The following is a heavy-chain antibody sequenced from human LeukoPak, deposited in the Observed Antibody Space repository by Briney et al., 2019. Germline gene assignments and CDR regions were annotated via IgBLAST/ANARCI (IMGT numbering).Heavy chain of an antibody. CDR1: GFIFSNYA. J-gene: IGHJ4*02. CDR2: ISYDGSNK. D-gene: IGHD3-22*01. CDR3: ARNYYDSSAYYYFDY. Sequence: GRSLRLSCAASGFIFSNYAMHWVRQAPGKGLEWVAVISYDGSNKYYADSVKGRFTISRDNSKNTLYLQMNSLRAEDTAVYYCARNYYDSSAYYYFDYWGQGTLVTVSS. V-gene: IGHV3-30*14.